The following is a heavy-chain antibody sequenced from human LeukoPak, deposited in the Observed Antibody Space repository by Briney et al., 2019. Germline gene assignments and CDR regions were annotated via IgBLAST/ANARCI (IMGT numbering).Heavy chain of an antibody. Sequence: GGSLRLSCAASGFTFSSYGMSWVRQAPGKGLEWVANINQDGSEKYYVDSVKGRFTISRDNAKNSLYLQMNSLRAEDTAVYYCARDRRRKYYDFWSGYLNWFDPWGQGTLVTVSS. D-gene: IGHD3-3*01. J-gene: IGHJ5*02. CDR2: INQDGSEK. V-gene: IGHV3-7*01. CDR1: GFTFSSYG. CDR3: ARDRRRKYYDFWSGYLNWFDP.